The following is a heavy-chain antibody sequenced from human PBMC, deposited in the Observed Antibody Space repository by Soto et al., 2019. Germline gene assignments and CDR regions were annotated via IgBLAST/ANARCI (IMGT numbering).Heavy chain of an antibody. Sequence: QVQLVQSGAEVKKPGSSVKVSCKASGGTFSSYTISWVRQAPGQGLEWMGRIIPILGIANYAQKFQGRVTITADKSTSTAYMVLSSLRSEDTAVYYCARDRGARYSSGWTSDYWGQGTLVTVSS. CDR3: ARDRGARYSSGWTSDY. CDR1: GGTFSSYT. V-gene: IGHV1-69*08. D-gene: IGHD6-19*01. J-gene: IGHJ4*02. CDR2: IIPILGIA.